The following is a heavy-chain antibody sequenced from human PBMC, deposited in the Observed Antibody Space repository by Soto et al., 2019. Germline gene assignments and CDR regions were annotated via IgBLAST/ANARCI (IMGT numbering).Heavy chain of an antibody. D-gene: IGHD4-4*01. Sequence: GGSLRLSCAASGFTSSRYAMSWVRQAPGKGLEWVASSSGSGGSTYYADSVKGRFTISRDISKNTLFVQMSSLRAEDTAVYYCATITVTHFDYWGLGAPVTVSS. J-gene: IGHJ4*02. CDR1: GFTSSRYA. CDR2: SSGSGGST. CDR3: ATITVTHFDY. V-gene: IGHV3-23*01.